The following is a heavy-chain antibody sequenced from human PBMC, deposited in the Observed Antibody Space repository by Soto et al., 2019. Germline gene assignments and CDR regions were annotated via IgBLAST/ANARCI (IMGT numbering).Heavy chain of an antibody. CDR2: TYYRSKWYN. V-gene: IGHV6-1*01. J-gene: IGHJ6*02. CDR1: GDSVSSNSAA. Sequence: SQTLSLTCAISGDSVSSNSAAWNWIRQSPSRGLEWLGRTYYRSKWYNDYAVSVKSRITINPDTSKNQFSLQLNSVTPEDTAVYYCASLLGQIAAAGILRARYYHHYRMDVWGQGSKVPGSS. D-gene: IGHD6-13*01. CDR3: ASLLGQIAAAGILRARYYHHYRMDV.